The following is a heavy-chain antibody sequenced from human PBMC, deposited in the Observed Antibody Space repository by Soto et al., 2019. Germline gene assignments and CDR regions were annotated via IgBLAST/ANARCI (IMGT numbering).Heavy chain of an antibody. CDR2: IGTAGDT. D-gene: IGHD6-19*01. V-gene: IGHV3-13*01. J-gene: IGHJ6*02. CDR1: GFTFSSYD. CDR3: ARAGYSSGFYYYYYGMDV. Sequence: GGSLRLSCAASGFTFSSYDMHWVRQATGKGLEWVSAIGTAGDTYYPGSVKGRFTISRENAKNSLYLQMNSLRAGDTAVYYCARAGYSSGFYYYYYGMDVWSQGTTVTVSS.